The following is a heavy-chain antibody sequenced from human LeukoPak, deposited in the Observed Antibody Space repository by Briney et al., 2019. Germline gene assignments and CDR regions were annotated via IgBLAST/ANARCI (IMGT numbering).Heavy chain of an antibody. CDR3: ARGGIGTRSYNWFDP. V-gene: IGHV1-46*01. CDR2: ISPSGGST. J-gene: IGHJ5*02. D-gene: IGHD3-16*01. Sequence: ASVKVSCKASGYTFTSYYMHWVRQAPGQGLEWMGIISPSGGSTSYAQKFQGRVTMTRDMSTSTVYMELSSLRSEDTAVYYCARGGIGTRSYNWFDPWGQGTLVTVSS. CDR1: GYTFTSYY.